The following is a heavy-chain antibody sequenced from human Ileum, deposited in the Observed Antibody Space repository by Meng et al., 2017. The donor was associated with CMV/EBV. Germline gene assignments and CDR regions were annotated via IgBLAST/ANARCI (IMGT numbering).Heavy chain of an antibody. J-gene: IGHJ4*02. Sequence: SCAASGFTFSDYYMSCIRQAPGKGLEWVSYISSSGSTIYYADSVKGRFTISRDNAKNSLYLQMNSLRAEDTAVYYCARDRKAGTFDYWGQGTLVTVSS. D-gene: IGHD1-1*01. CDR2: ISSSGSTI. V-gene: IGHV3-11*01. CDR1: GFTFSDYY. CDR3: ARDRKAGTFDY.